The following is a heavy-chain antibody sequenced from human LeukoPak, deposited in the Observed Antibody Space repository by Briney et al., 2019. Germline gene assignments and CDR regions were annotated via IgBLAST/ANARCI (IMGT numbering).Heavy chain of an antibody. V-gene: IGHV3-21*01. Sequence: PGGSLRLSCAASGFTFRDYIMNWVRQAPGKGLEWVASISRNSTYIHYADSVKGRFTISRDNARNSLFLQMNSLRAEDTAIYYCARDEGYYFDSWGQGTQVTVSS. CDR3: ARDEGYYFDS. J-gene: IGHJ4*02. CDR2: ISRNSTYI. CDR1: GFTFRDYI.